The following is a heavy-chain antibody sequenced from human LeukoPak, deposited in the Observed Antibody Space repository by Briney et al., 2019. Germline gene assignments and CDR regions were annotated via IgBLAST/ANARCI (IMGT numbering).Heavy chain of an antibody. CDR1: GFTFSSYA. V-gene: IGHV3-23*01. D-gene: IGHD3-22*01. CDR2: ISGSGGST. Sequence: GGSLRLSCAASGFTFSSYAMSWVRQAPGKGLEWVSAISGSGGSTYYADSVKGRFTISRDNSKNTLYLQMNSLRAEDTAVYYCAKGGSDSSGYYSLYYYYYMDVWGKGTTVTISS. J-gene: IGHJ6*03. CDR3: AKGGSDSSGYYSLYYYYYMDV.